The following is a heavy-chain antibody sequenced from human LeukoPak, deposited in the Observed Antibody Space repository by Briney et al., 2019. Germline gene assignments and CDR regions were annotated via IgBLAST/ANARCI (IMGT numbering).Heavy chain of an antibody. J-gene: IGHJ5*02. CDR2: INPNSGST. V-gene: IGHV1-8*01. CDR3: ARLVGCGTTNCYSPDNWFDP. D-gene: IGHD2-2*01. Sequence: GASVKVSCKASGYPFTSYDINWVRQATGQGLEWMGRINPNSGSTDSAQKFQGRVTMTANTSISTAYMELNNLRSEDTAVYYCARLVGCGTTNCYSPDNWFDPWGQGTLVTASS. CDR1: GYPFTSYD.